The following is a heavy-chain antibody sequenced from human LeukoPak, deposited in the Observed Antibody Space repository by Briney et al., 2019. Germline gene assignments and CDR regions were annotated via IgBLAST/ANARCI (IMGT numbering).Heavy chain of an antibody. CDR3: AGHHPRNTVDF. D-gene: IGHD2/OR15-2a*01. CDR2: ISDIGSI. V-gene: IGHV4-59*08. CDR1: GGSISSYY. Sequence: SGALSLTCTVSGGSISSYYWSWIRQPPGKGLEWIAYISDIGSINYNPSLKSRVTISLDTSKNQFSLKLSSVTAADTAVYYCAGHHPRNTVDFWGQGTLVTVSS. J-gene: IGHJ4*02.